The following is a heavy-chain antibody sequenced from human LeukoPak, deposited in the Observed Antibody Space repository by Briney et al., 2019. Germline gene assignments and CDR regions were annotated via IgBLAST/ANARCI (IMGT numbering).Heavy chain of an antibody. V-gene: IGHV5-51*01. Sequence: GESLKISCKSSGYKFTNYWIGWVRQMPGKGLEWMGIIYPGDSDTRYSPSFEGQVTVSADKSINTAYLQWSSLRSSDTATYYCARRGGSNWFFDYWGQGTLVTVSS. CDR3: ARRGGSNWFFDY. D-gene: IGHD4-11*01. CDR1: GYKFTNYW. J-gene: IGHJ4*02. CDR2: IYPGDSDT.